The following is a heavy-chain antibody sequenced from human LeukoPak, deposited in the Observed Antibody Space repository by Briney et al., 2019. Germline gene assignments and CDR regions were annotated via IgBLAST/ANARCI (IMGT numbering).Heavy chain of an antibody. V-gene: IGHV4-34*01. CDR3: ARGGYQLLPDY. J-gene: IGHJ4*02. Sequence: SETLSLTCAVYGGSFSGYYWCWIRQPPGKGLEWIGEINHSGSTNYNPSLKSRVTISVDTSKNQFSLKLSSVTAADTAVYYCARGGYQLLPDYWGQGTLVTVSS. CDR2: INHSGST. CDR1: GGSFSGYY. D-gene: IGHD2-2*01.